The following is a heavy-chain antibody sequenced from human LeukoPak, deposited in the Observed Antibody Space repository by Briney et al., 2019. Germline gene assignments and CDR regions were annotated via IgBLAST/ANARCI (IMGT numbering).Heavy chain of an antibody. CDR1: GDSVSSNSAA. CDR3: AREYTAMVD. J-gene: IGHJ4*02. D-gene: IGHD5-18*01. V-gene: IGHV6-1*01. Sequence: SQTLSLTCAISGDSVSSNSAAWNWISQSPSRGLEWLGRTYYRSKSYNDYAVSVKSRITINPDTSKNQFSPQLNSVTPEDTAVYYCAREYTAMVDWGQGTLVTVSS. CDR2: TYYRSKSYN.